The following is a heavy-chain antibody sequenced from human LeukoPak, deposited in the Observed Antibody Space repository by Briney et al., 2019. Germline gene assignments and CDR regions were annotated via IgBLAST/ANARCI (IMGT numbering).Heavy chain of an antibody. Sequence: GGSLRLSCSASGFSFSNYAMHWVRQAPGKGLEYVSAISTNGGHTYYADSVQGRFTISRDDSKNTLYLQMSSLRAEDTALYYCVKDLLGYCSSTSCYATGPFDYWGQEPWSPSPQ. CDR3: VKDLLGYCSSTSCYATGPFDY. CDR1: GFSFSNYA. CDR2: ISTNGGHT. J-gene: IGHJ4*01. V-gene: IGHV3-64D*09. D-gene: IGHD2-2*01.